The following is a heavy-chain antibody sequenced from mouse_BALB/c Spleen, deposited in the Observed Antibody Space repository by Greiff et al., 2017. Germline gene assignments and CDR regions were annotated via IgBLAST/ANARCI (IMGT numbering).Heavy chain of an antibody. CDR3: ARFPLLRPWYFDV. D-gene: IGHD1-2*01. J-gene: IGHJ1*01. CDR1: GYTFTSYY. V-gene: IGHV1S56*01. CDR2: IYPGNVNT. Sequence: VQLQQSGPELVKPGASVRISCKASGYTFTSYYIHWVKQRPGQGLEWIGWIYPGNVNTKYNEKFKGKATLTADKSSSTAYMQLSSLTSEDSAVYFCARFPLLRPWYFDVWGAGTTVTVSS.